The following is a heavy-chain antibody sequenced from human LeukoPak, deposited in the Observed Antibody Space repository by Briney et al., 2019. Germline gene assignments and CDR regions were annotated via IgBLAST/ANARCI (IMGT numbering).Heavy chain of an antibody. Sequence: PSETLSLTCTVSGGSFSSSSCYWGWIRQPPGKGLEWIGSIYYSGSTYYNPSLKSRVTISVDTSKNQFSLKLRSVTVADTAVYDCASEMAPGFEAFDYWGQGTLVTVSS. D-gene: IGHD5-24*01. CDR2: IYYSGST. CDR1: GGSFSSSSCY. V-gene: IGHV4-39*01. J-gene: IGHJ4*02. CDR3: ASEMAPGFEAFDY.